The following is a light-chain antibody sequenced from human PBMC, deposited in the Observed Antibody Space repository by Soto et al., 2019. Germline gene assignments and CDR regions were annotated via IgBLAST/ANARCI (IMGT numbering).Light chain of an antibody. Sequence: EIVLTQSPGTLSLSPGERATLSCRASQSVANNYLAWYQQKPGQAPRLIIYGASIRATGVPYRFSGSGSGTDVTLTITRLEPEDFAVYYCQQYGSSPLMYTFGQGTNLGVK. CDR2: GAS. CDR3: QQYGSSPLMYT. J-gene: IGKJ2*01. V-gene: IGKV3-20*01. CDR1: QSVANNY.